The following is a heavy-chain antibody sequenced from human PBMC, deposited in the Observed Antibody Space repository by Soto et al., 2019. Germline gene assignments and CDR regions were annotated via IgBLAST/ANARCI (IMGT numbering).Heavy chain of an antibody. J-gene: IGHJ6*02. CDR1: GFTFSNYA. Sequence: GGSLRLSCVASGFTFSNYAMSWVRQAPGKGLEWVSVINFSGGSTKYADSVKGRFTISRDDSQNTLYLQMNSLGAEDTAVYFCANLSGAYVANNRYIMDVWGQGTTVTVSS. D-gene: IGHD2-8*02. CDR2: INFSGGST. CDR3: ANLSGAYVANNRYIMDV. V-gene: IGHV3-23*01.